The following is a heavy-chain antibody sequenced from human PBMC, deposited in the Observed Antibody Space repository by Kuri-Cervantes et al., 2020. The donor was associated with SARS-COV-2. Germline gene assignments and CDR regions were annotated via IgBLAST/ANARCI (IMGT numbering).Heavy chain of an antibody. J-gene: IGHJ4*02. CDR1: GFTFGDYA. CDR3: TRDLYSNYWILDY. CDR2: IRSKAYGGTT. D-gene: IGHD4-11*01. Sequence: GESLKISCTASGFTFGDYAMSWFRQAPGKGLEWVGFIRSKAYGGTTEYAASVKGRFTISRDDSKSIAYLQMNSLKTEDTAVYYCTRDLYSNYWILDYWGQGTLVTVSS. V-gene: IGHV3-49*03.